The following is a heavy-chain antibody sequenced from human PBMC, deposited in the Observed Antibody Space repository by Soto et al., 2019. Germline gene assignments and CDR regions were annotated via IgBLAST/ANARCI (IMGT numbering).Heavy chain of an antibody. CDR2: MQPSTGRT. D-gene: IGHD1-26*01. CDR1: GYSFTSLD. J-gene: IGHJ4*02. Sequence: QVQLMQSGAEVREPGASVKVSCKASGYSFTSLDINWVRQTAGQGLEWMGWMQPSTGRTGYAQKFQGRVTMTRDTSINTAYMELTTLTSDDTALYYCARGVSVGVDYWGQGTLVTVSS. CDR3: ARGVSVGVDY. V-gene: IGHV1-8*01.